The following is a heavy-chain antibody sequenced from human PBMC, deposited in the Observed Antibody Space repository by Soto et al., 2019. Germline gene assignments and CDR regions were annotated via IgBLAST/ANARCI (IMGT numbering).Heavy chain of an antibody. Sequence: PGGSLRLSCAASGFTFSKYAMSWVRQAPGKGLEWVAVICYDGSNKYYADSVKGRFTISRDSSKNTLYLQMNSLRAEDTAVYYCAKDLDYWGQGTLVTVSS. V-gene: IGHV3-30*04. J-gene: IGHJ4*02. CDR3: AKDLDY. CDR1: GFTFSKYA. CDR2: ICYDGSNK.